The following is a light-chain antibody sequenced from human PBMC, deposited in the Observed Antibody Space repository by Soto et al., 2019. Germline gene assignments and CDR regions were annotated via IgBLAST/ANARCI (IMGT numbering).Light chain of an antibody. CDR1: QTVRNNH. CDR3: QQYGSSPVT. CDR2: DAS. Sequence: EFVLTQSPGTLSLSPGERATLSCRASQTVRNNHLAWYQQKPGQAPRLLIYDASSRATGIPDRFSGGGSGTDFTLTISRLEPEDFAVYYCQQYGSSPVTFGQGTKVEIK. V-gene: IGKV3-20*01. J-gene: IGKJ1*01.